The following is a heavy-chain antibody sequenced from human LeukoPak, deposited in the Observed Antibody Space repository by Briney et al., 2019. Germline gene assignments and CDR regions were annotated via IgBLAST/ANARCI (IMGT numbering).Heavy chain of an antibody. J-gene: IGHJ4*02. CDR3: ARLLSKYSNLYYFDY. CDR1: GFTFSDYY. D-gene: IGHD4-11*01. Sequence: PGGSLRLSCAASGFTFSDYYMSWIRQAPGKGLEWVSYISSSGSTIYYADSVKGRFTISRDNAKNSLYLQMNSLRAEDTAVYYCARLLSKYSNLYYFDYWGQGTLVTVSS. CDR2: ISSSGSTI. V-gene: IGHV3-11*04.